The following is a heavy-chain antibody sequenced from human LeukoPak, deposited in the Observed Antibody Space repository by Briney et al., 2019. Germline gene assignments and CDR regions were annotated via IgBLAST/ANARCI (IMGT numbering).Heavy chain of an antibody. Sequence: GGSLRLSCAASGFTFSDYYMSWIRQAPGKGLEWVSYISSSGSTIYYADPVKGRFTISRDNAKNSLYLQMNSLRAEDTAVYYCARDYCSSTSCLNWFDPWGQGTLVTVSS. V-gene: IGHV3-11*01. CDR1: GFTFSDYY. CDR3: ARDYCSSTSCLNWFDP. CDR2: ISSSGSTI. J-gene: IGHJ5*02. D-gene: IGHD2-2*01.